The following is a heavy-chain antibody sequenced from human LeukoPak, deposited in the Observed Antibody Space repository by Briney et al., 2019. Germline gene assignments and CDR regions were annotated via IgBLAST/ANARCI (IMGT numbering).Heavy chain of an antibody. CDR1: GFTFSSYS. CDR2: ISYDGSNK. V-gene: IGHV3-30*03. J-gene: IGHJ4*02. CDR3: ARDFGYYDSSGDLDY. D-gene: IGHD3-22*01. Sequence: GGSLRLSCAASGFTFSSYSMNWVRQAPGKGLEWVAVISYDGSNKYYADSEKGRFTISRDNSKNTLYLQMNRLRAEDRAVYYCARDFGYYDSSGDLDYWGQGTLVTVSS.